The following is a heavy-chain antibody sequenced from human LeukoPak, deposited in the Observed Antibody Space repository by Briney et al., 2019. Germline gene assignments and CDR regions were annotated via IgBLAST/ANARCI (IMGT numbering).Heavy chain of an antibody. CDR3: ARDQGYSYGYAYYYYYYMDV. Sequence: PSETLSLTCTVSGYSISGGYYWGWIRQPPGKGLEWIGSIYHSGSTYYNPSLKSRVTISVDTSKNQFSLKLSSVTAADTAVYYCARDQGYSYGYAYYYYYYMDVWGKGTTVTVSS. CDR2: IYHSGST. J-gene: IGHJ6*03. V-gene: IGHV4-38-2*02. CDR1: GYSISGGYY. D-gene: IGHD5-18*01.